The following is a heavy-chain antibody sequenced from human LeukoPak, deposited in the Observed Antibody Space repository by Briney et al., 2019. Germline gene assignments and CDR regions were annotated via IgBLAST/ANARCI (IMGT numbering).Heavy chain of an antibody. V-gene: IGHV3-11*04. Sequence: GGSLRLSCAAAGLTFSDYYMSLIRQAPGKGLEWVSYISSSGSTIYYADSVKGRFTISRDNAKNSLYLQMNSLRAEDTAVYYCARGQPVAGNYFDYWGQGTLVTVSS. CDR3: ARGQPVAGNYFDY. D-gene: IGHD6-19*01. CDR2: ISSSGSTI. CDR1: GLTFSDYY. J-gene: IGHJ4*02.